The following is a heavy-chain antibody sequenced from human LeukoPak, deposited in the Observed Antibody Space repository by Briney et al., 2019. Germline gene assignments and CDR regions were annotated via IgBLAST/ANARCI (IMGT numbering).Heavy chain of an antibody. D-gene: IGHD3-3*01. Sequence: SETLSLTCAVYSGSVRGYYWSWIRQPPGKGLEWMGEISDRGRTHYNPSLESRVSMSVDTSKNQFALNLNSVTAADTAGYYCARVPLRFLEPFDYWGQGILVTVSS. J-gene: IGHJ4*02. CDR1: SGSVRGYY. CDR2: ISDRGRT. CDR3: ARVPLRFLEPFDY. V-gene: IGHV4-34*01.